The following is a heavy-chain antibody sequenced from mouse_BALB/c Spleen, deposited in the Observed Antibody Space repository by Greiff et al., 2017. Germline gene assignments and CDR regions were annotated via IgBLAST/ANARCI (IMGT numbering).Heavy chain of an antibody. CDR1: GYSFTSYYA. CDR2: ISYSGST. Sequence: EVKLMESGPGLVKPSQSLSLSCTVSGYSFTSYYAWYWIRQSPENILEWMRYISYSGSTSYNPSLKSRISITRDTSKNPFFLQLNSVTTEDTATYYGARLEGTPYAMDYWGQGTSVTVSS. V-gene: IGHV3-2*02. D-gene: IGHD2-14*01. J-gene: IGHJ4*01. CDR3: ARLEGTPYAMDY.